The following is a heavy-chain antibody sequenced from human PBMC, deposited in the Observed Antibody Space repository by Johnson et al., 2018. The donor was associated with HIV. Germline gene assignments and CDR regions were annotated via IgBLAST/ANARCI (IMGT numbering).Heavy chain of an antibody. CDR3: AKADDSSGFDAFDI. J-gene: IGHJ3*02. CDR2: IYSGGST. Sequence: QVQLVESGGGVVQPGRSLRLSCAASGFTFSSYGMHWVRQAPGKGLEWVAVIYSGGSTYYADSVKGRFTISRDNSTNTLYLQMNSLRAEDTAVYYCAKADDSSGFDAFDIWGQGTMVVVST. CDR1: GFTFSSYG. V-gene: IGHV3-NL1*01. D-gene: IGHD3-22*01.